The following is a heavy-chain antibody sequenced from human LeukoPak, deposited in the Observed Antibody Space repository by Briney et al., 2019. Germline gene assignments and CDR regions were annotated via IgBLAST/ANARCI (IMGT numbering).Heavy chain of an antibody. CDR1: GFTFSSYG. J-gene: IGHJ4*02. Sequence: GGSLRLSCAASGFTFSSYGMHWVRQAPGKGLEWVAFIRYDGINKYYADSVKGRFTISRDDSKVTLYLQMSSLRAEDTAVYYCAKEGSSGWSLDYWGQGTLVTVSS. CDR2: IRYDGINK. D-gene: IGHD6-19*01. V-gene: IGHV3-30*02. CDR3: AKEGSSGWSLDY.